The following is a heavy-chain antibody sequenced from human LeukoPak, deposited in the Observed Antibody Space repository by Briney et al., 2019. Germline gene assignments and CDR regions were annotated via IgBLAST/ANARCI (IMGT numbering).Heavy chain of an antibody. CDR3: AKDYSKTSYYGSGTYYRPNWFDP. V-gene: IGHV3-30*02. D-gene: IGHD3-10*01. CDR1: GFSFSSYG. J-gene: IGHJ5*02. Sequence: GGSLRLSCAASGFSFSSYGMYWVRQAPGKGLEWVAFIRYDGSNKYYADSVKGRFTISRDNSKNTLYLQMNSLRAEDTAVYYCAKDYSKTSYYGSGTYYRPNWFDPWGQGTLVTVSS. CDR2: IRYDGSNK.